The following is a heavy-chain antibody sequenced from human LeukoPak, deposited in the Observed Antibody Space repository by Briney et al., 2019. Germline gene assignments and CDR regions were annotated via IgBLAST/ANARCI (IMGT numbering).Heavy chain of an antibody. J-gene: IGHJ5*02. CDR3: ARDKSPGWFDP. CDR1: GFTFSSHG. V-gene: IGHV3-33*01. CDR2: IWYDGSNT. Sequence: GGSLRLSCAAFGFTFSSHGMHWVRQAPGKGLEWVAVIWYDGSNTYYADSVKGRFTISRDNSKNTLYLQMTSLGVEDTAVYHCARDKSPGWFDPWGQGTLVTVSS.